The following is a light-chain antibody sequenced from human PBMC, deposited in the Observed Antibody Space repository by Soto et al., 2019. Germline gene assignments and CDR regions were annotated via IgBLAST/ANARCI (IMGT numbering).Light chain of an antibody. V-gene: IGLV1-40*01. CDR2: GNS. CDR1: SSNIGAGYD. Sequence: QSVLTQPPSVSGAPGQRVTISCTGSSSNIGAGYDVHWYQQLPGTAPKLLIYGNSNRPSGVPDRFSGSKSGTSASLAITGLQAEDEADYDCQSYASSLSGSFVFGSGTKVPV. J-gene: IGLJ1*01. CDR3: QSYASSLSGSFV.